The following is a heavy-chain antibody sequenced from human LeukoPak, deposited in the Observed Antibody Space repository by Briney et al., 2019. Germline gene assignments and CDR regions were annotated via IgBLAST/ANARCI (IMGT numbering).Heavy chain of an antibody. Sequence: GGSLRLSCAASGFTFSSYAMSWVRQAPGKGLEWVSAISGSGGSTYYADSVKGRFTISRDNSKNTLYLQMNSLRAEDTAVYYCAKDGITSLYYYYGMDVWGQGTTVTVSS. CDR1: GFTFSSYA. V-gene: IGHV3-23*01. CDR2: ISGSGGST. CDR3: AKDGITSLYYYYGMDV. D-gene: IGHD1-26*01. J-gene: IGHJ6*02.